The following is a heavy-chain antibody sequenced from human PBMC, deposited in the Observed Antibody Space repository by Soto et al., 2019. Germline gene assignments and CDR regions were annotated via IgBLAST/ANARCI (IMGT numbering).Heavy chain of an antibody. V-gene: IGHV3-30-3*01. J-gene: IGHJ4*02. Sequence: AGSLRLSCAASGFTFSSYAMHWVRQAPGKGLEWVAVISYDGSNKYYADSVKGRFTISRDNSKNTLYLQMNSLRAEDTAVYYCARAALITIFGVVMQNYFDYWGQGTLVTVSS. D-gene: IGHD3-3*01. CDR3: ARAALITIFGVVMQNYFDY. CDR1: GFTFSSYA. CDR2: ISYDGSNK.